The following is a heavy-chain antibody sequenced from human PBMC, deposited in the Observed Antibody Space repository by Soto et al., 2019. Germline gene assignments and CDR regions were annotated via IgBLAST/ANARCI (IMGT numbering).Heavy chain of an antibody. CDR3: AKGLGWGINFDWFLGWFDP. CDR1: GYTFTSYD. Sequence: GASVKVSCKASGYTFTSYDINWVRQATGQGLEWMGWMNPNSGNTGYAQKFQGRVTMTRNTSISTAYMELSSLRSEDTAVYYCAKGLGWGINFDWFLGWFDPWGQGTLVTVSS. V-gene: IGHV1-8*01. J-gene: IGHJ5*02. D-gene: IGHD3-9*01. CDR2: MNPNSGNT.